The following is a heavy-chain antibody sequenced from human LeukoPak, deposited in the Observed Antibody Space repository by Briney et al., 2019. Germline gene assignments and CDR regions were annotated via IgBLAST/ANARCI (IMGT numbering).Heavy chain of an antibody. V-gene: IGHV3-7*01. CDR3: ARSNPNKNALDL. CDR1: GFTLNSYL. J-gene: IGHJ3*01. Sequence: QPGGSLRLSCAASGFTLNSYLMSWVRQAPGRGLEWVANIKKDGSEESYLDSVKGRSTVSRDNAKNSLFLQMNSLRGEDTAVYYCARSNPNKNALDLWGQGTMVTISS. D-gene: IGHD1-14*01. CDR2: IKKDGSEE.